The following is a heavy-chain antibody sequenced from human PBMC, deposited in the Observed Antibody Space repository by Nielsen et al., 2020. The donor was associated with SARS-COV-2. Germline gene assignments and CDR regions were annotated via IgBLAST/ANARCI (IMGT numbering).Heavy chain of an antibody. CDR2: ISSSSSYT. V-gene: IGHV3-11*03. CDR1: GFTFSDYY. J-gene: IGHJ5*02. D-gene: IGHD6-13*01. CDR3: ARYVAAAGIYNWFDP. Sequence: GGSLRLSCAASGFTFSDYYMSWIRQAPGKGLEWVSYISSSSSYTNYADSVKGRFTISRDNAKNSLYLQMNSLRAEDTAVYYCARYVAAAGIYNWFDPWGQGTLVTVSS.